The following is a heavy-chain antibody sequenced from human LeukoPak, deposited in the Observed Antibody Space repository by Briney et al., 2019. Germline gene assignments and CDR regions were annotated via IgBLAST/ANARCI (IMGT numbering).Heavy chain of an antibody. CDR3: AKDTTSGSYLYFDY. CDR2: ISSSSSYI. J-gene: IGHJ4*02. CDR1: GFTFSSYS. Sequence: GGSLRLSCAASGFTFSSYSMNWVRQAPGKGLEWVSSISSSSSYIYYADSVKGRFTISRDNAKNSLYLQMNSLRAEDTALYFCAKDTTSGSYLYFDYWGQGALVTVSS. D-gene: IGHD1-26*01. V-gene: IGHV3-21*04.